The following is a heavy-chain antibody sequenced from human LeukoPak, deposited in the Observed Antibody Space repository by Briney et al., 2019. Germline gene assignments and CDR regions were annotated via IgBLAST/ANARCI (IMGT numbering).Heavy chain of an antibody. CDR3: ARDSRYCSSTSCHWWYFDL. CDR2: IYTSGST. D-gene: IGHD2-2*01. J-gene: IGHJ2*01. V-gene: IGHV4-4*07. Sequence: SETLSLTCTVSGGSISSYYWSWLRQPAGKGLEWIGRIYTSGSTNYNPSLKSRVTMSVDTSKNQFSLKLSSVTAADTAVYYCARDSRYCSSTSCHWWYFDLWGRGTLVTVSS. CDR1: GGSISSYY.